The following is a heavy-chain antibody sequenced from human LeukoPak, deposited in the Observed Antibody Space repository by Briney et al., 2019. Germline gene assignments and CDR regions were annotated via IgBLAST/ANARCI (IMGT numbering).Heavy chain of an antibody. CDR2: ISSSSSTI. CDR3: ARDLSADTVTTFGFDY. Sequence: GGSLRLSCAASGFTFSSYSMNWVRQAPGKGLEWVSYISSSSSTIYYADSVKGRFTISRDNAKNSLYLQMSSLRAEDTAVYYCARDLSADTVTTFGFDYWGQGTLVTVSS. J-gene: IGHJ4*02. V-gene: IGHV3-48*01. D-gene: IGHD4-17*01. CDR1: GFTFSSYS.